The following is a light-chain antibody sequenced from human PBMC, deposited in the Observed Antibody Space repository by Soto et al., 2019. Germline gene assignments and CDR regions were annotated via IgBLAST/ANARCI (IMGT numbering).Light chain of an antibody. V-gene: IGKV1-39*01. CDR2: AAS. CDR3: QQRYSRPPT. Sequence: DIPMTQSPSSLSASVEDRVIITCRASQSISNHLNWYQQKPEKAPTLLIFAASSLQSGVPSRFRGSRSGPDFTLTFRSLQPEDCATYYCQQRYSRPPTFGQGTKVEVK. J-gene: IGKJ1*01. CDR1: QSISNH.